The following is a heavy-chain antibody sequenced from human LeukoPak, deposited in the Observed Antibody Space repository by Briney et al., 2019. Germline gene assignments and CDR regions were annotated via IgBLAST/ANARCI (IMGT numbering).Heavy chain of an antibody. D-gene: IGHD2-15*01. V-gene: IGHV3-30*03. CDR2: ISYDGSNK. CDR3: ARIIGGSDY. J-gene: IGHJ4*02. Sequence: GGSLRLSCAASGFTFSSYGMHWVRQAPGKGLEWVAVISYDGSNKYYADSVKGRFTISRDNAKNSLYLQMNSLRAEDTAVYYCARIIGGSDYWGQGTLVTVSS. CDR1: GFTFSSYG.